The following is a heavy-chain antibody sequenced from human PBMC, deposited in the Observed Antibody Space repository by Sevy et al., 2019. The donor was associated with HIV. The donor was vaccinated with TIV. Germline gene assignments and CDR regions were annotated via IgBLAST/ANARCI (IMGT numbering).Heavy chain of an antibody. J-gene: IGHJ5*02. D-gene: IGHD3-16*01. CDR2: ISYDGSNK. CDR1: GFTFSSYA. CDR3: ARDREGGNPPGRWFDP. V-gene: IGHV3-30-3*01. Sequence: GESLKISCAASGFTFSSYAMHWVRQAPGKGLEWVAVISYDGSNKYYADSVKGRFTISRDNSKNTLYLQMNSLRAEDTAVYYCARDREGGNPPGRWFDPWGQGTLVTVSS.